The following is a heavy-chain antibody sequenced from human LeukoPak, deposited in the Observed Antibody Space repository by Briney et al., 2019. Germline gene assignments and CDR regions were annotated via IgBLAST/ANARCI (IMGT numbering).Heavy chain of an antibody. CDR3: ASSGSGSFYYYYYYMDV. J-gene: IGHJ6*03. Sequence: GASVKVSCKASGYTFTSYYMHWVRQAPGQGLEWMGIINPSGGSTSYAQKFQGRGTMTRDMSTSTVHMELGSLRSEDTAVYYCASSGSGSFYYYYYYMDVWGKGTTVTVSS. CDR2: INPSGGST. D-gene: IGHD3-10*01. V-gene: IGHV1-46*01. CDR1: GYTFTSYY.